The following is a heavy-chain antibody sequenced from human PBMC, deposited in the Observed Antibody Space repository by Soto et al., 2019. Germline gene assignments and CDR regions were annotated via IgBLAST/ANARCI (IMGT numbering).Heavy chain of an antibody. V-gene: IGHV1-46*01. CDR3: AATLYYYYGMDF. CDR2: INPSGGST. Sequence: QVQLVQSGAEVKKPGASVKVSCKASGYTFTSYYMHWVRQAPGQALEWMGIINPSGGSTSYAQKFQGRVTMTRDTSTGTVYMELSSLRSEDTAVYYCAATLYYYYGMDFWGQGTTVTVSS. CDR1: GYTFTSYY. J-gene: IGHJ6*02.